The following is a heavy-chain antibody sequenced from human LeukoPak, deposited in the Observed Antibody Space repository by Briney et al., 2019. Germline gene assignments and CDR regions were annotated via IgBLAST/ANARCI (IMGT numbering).Heavy chain of an antibody. CDR1: GYTFTGYD. Sequence: ASVKVSCKASGYTFTGYDMHWVRQAPGQGLEWMGWINPKSGGTNYAQKFQGRVTMTRDTSISTAYMELSRLRSDDTAVYYCGRVFQKQLSDYWGQGSLVTVSS. CDR2: INPKSGGT. D-gene: IGHD6-13*01. CDR3: GRVFQKQLSDY. J-gene: IGHJ4*02. V-gene: IGHV1-2*02.